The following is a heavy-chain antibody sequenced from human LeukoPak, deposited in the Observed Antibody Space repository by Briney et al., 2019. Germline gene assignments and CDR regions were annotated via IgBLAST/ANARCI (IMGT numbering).Heavy chain of an antibody. Sequence: ASVKVSCKASGCTFSDYALNWVRQAPGQGLEWMGWINPNSGGTNYAQKFQGRVTMTRDTSISTAYMELSRLRSDDTAVYYCARDSYSGYEGYYYYYYMDVWGKGTTVTVSS. CDR1: GCTFSDYA. V-gene: IGHV1-2*02. CDR2: INPNSGGT. J-gene: IGHJ6*03. D-gene: IGHD5-12*01. CDR3: ARDSYSGYEGYYYYYYMDV.